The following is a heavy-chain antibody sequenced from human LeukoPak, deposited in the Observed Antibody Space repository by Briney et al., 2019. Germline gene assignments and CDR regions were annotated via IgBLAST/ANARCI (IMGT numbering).Heavy chain of an antibody. CDR3: ARETRSDSSGYYRKVFDY. Sequence: ASVKVSCKASGGTFSSYAISWVRQAPGQGLEWMGRIIPIFGIANYAQKFQGRVTITADKSTSTAYMELSSLRSEDTAVYYCARETRSDSSGYYRKVFDYWGQGTLVTVSS. CDR2: IIPIFGIA. V-gene: IGHV1-69*04. CDR1: GGTFSSYA. J-gene: IGHJ4*02. D-gene: IGHD3-22*01.